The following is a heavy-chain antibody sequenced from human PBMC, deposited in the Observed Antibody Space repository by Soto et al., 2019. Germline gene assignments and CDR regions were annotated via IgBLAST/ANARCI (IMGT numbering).Heavy chain of an antibody. CDR1: GASFSPYY. D-gene: IGHD3-16*01. CDR2: VDLSGNT. Sequence: QVQPQQWGAGLLKPSETLTLTCAIYGASFSPYYWGWIRQPPGKGLEWIGEVDLSGNTNYNPSLKSRVTISVDATKNQLSPKLKSLTATDTAVFYCARSPTFYNYVWGNSTYWGQGTLVTVSS. CDR3: ARSPTFYNYVWGNSTY. J-gene: IGHJ4*02. V-gene: IGHV4-34*01.